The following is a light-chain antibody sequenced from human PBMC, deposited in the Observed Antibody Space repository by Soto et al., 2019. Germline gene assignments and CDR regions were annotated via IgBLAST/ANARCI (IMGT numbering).Light chain of an antibody. CDR1: QGISSY. Sequence: AIRMTQSPSSLSASTGDRVTITCRASQGISSYLAWYQQKPGKAPKLLIYAASTLQSGVPSRFSGSGSGTDFPLTISCLQAEDFATYYWQQYYSYPRGTFGPGTKVDIK. CDR2: AAS. V-gene: IGKV1-8*01. CDR3: QQYYSYPRGT. J-gene: IGKJ3*01.